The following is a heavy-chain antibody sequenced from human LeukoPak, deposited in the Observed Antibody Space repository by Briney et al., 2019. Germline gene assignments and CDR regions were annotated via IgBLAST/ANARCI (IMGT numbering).Heavy chain of an antibody. CDR3: AKEGGAGYGYGMDV. Sequence: GGSLRLSCAASGLTFSSYWMSWVRQAPGKGLEWVSSIGGNTYYTDSVKGRFTISRDNSKNTLYLQMDSLRAGDTALYYCAKEGGAGYGYGMDVWGRGTTVTVSS. CDR1: GLTFSSYW. J-gene: IGHJ6*02. D-gene: IGHD5-18*01. CDR2: IGGNT. V-gene: IGHV3-23*01.